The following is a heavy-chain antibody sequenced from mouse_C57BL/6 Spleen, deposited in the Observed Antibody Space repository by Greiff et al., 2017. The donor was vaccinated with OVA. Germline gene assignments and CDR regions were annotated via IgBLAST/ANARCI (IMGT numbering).Heavy chain of an antibody. D-gene: IGHD2-5*01. CDR3: AKYSNYVDWYFDV. J-gene: IGHJ1*03. CDR2: ISYDGSN. CDR1: GYSITSGYY. Sequence: VQLQQSGPGLVKPSQSLSLTCSVTGYSITSGYYWNWIRQFPGNKLEWMGYISYDGSNNYNPSLKNRISITRDTSKNQFFLKLNSVTTEDTATYYCAKYSNYVDWYFDVWGTGTTVTVSS. V-gene: IGHV3-6*01.